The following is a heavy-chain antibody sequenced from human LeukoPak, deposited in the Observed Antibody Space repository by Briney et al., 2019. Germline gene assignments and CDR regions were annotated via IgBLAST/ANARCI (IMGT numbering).Heavy chain of an antibody. CDR1: GFTFRSYD. J-gene: IGHJ4*02. D-gene: IGHD6-13*01. V-gene: IGHV3-7*03. CDR2: IKQDGSEK. CDR3: ARGAFISYNSWVDY. Sequence: PGGSLRLSCAASGFTFRSYDMHWVRQAPGKGLEWVANIKQDGSEKFYVGSVRGRFTVSRDNAKNSLYLQMNSLRADDTAVYYCARGAFISYNSWVDYWGQGTLVTVSS.